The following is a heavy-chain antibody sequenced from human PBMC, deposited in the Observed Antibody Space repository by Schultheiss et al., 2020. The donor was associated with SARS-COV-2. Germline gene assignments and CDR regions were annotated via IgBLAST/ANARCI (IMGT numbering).Heavy chain of an antibody. CDR2: ISGSSNYI. CDR1: GFTFSSYS. V-gene: IGHV3-21*01. Sequence: GESLKISCSASGFTFSSYSMNWVRQAPGKGLEWVSSISGSSNYIYYVDSVKGRFTVSRDNARNSLYLQVNSLRAEDTAMYYCARCLDQELYLGGFDYWGQGTLVTVSS. CDR3: ARCLDQELYLGGFDY. D-gene: IGHD2-2*02. J-gene: IGHJ4*02.